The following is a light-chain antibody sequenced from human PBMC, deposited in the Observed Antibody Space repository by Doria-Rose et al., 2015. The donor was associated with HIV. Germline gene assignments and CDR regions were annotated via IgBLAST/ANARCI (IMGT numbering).Light chain of an antibody. CDR1: SGPVTGAYY. J-gene: IGLJ3*02. CDR2: NTY. Sequence: QAVVTQEPSSSVSLGGTVTLTCGLTSGPVTGAYYPSWHQQTPGQAPRTLIYNTYSLSSGVSDRFSGSILGNKAALTISGAQADDESDYHCVLYMGSGIWMFGGGTKLTVL. CDR3: VLYMGSGIWM. V-gene: IGLV8-61*01.